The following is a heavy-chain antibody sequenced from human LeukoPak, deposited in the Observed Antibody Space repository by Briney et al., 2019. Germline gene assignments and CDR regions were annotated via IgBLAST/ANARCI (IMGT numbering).Heavy chain of an antibody. V-gene: IGHV4-59*12. D-gene: IGHD4-17*01. J-gene: IGHJ3*02. CDR3: ARVGDNDAFDI. CDR2: IYYSGST. CDR1: GGSISSYY. Sequence: SETLSLTWTVSGGSISSYYWSWIRQPPGKGLEWIGYIYYSGSTNYNPSLKSRVTISVDTSKTQFSLKLSSVTAADTAVYYCARVGDNDAFDIWGPGTMVTVSS.